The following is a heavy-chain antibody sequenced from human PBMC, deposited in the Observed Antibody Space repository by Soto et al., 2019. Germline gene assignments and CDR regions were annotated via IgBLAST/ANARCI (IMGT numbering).Heavy chain of an antibody. J-gene: IGHJ4*02. CDR1: GFSFAIFA. CDR2: IVGSDAKT. D-gene: IGHD5-12*01. CDR3: AKWTYLDF. V-gene: IGHV3-23*01. Sequence: PWGSLILSCSASGFSFAIFALTWVRQAPGQGLEWVATIVGSDAKTHYADSVKGRFSISRDTSRNTVYLQMNNLRADDTAIYYCAKWTYLDFWGQGTRVTVSS.